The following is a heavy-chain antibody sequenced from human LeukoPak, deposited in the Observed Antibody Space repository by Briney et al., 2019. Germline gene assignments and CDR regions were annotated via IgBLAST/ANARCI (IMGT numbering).Heavy chain of an antibody. V-gene: IGHV1-2*02. D-gene: IGHD4-17*01. CDR3: ASPTVTTWAGGKTDFDY. CDR2: INPNSGGT. J-gene: IGHJ4*02. Sequence: GASVKVSCKASGGTFSSYAISWVRQAPGQGLEWMGWINPNSGGTNYAQKFQGRVTMTRDTSISTAYMELSRLRSDDTAVYYCASPTVTTWAGGKTDFDYWGQGTLVTVSS. CDR1: GGTFSSYA.